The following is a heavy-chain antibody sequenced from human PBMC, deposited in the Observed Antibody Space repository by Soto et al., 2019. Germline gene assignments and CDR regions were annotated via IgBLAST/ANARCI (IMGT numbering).Heavy chain of an antibody. Sequence: LRLSCAASGFTFSDHYMSWIRQAPGKGLEWIGYSSDSGSFTRYADFVKGRFSISRDNAKNSLYLQINSLRGDDTATYFCVRSGDNYNLRYYWGQGXPVTVYS. CDR3: VRSGDNYNLRYY. CDR1: GFTFSDHY. J-gene: IGHJ4*02. D-gene: IGHD1-1*01. V-gene: IGHV3-11*06. CDR2: SSDSGSFT.